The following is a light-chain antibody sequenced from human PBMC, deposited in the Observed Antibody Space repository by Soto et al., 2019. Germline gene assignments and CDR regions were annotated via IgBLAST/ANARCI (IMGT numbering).Light chain of an antibody. CDR1: SSDLGGYDY. V-gene: IGLV2-8*01. CDR2: EVS. J-gene: IGLJ1*01. CDR3: SSYGGNNNYV. Sequence: QSVLTQPPSASGSPGQSVTISCTGTSSDLGGYDYVSWYQHHPGKAPKLIIYEVSERPSGVPDRFSGSKSGNTASLTVSGLQAEDEADYYCSSYGGNNNYVFGTGTRSPS.